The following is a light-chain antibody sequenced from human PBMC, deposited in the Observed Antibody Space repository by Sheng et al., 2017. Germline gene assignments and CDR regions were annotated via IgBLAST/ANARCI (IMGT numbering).Light chain of an antibody. CDR3: QQYNNWPPRT. CDR1: QSVSIY. J-gene: IGKJ4*01. V-gene: IGKV3-15*01. Sequence: EIVLTQSPATLSLSPGERATLSCRASQSVSIYLAWYQQKPGQAPRLLIYAASSGATGIPARFSGSGSGTEFTLTISSLQSEDFAVYYCQQYNNWPPRTFGGGTKVEIK. CDR2: AAS.